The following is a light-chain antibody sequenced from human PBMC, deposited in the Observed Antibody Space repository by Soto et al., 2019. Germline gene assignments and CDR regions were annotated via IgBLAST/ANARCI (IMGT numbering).Light chain of an antibody. CDR2: DVS. CDR3: QQYHNWPIT. CDR1: QGVTTN. J-gene: IGKJ5*01. V-gene: IGKV3-15*01. Sequence: EVVMRQSPATLSVSPGEIATLSCRAGQGVTTNFAWYQQKSGQSPRLLIYDVSIRATGVPARFSGSGSGTDFSLTISSLQSEDFAVYYCQQYHNWPITLGQGTRLEIK.